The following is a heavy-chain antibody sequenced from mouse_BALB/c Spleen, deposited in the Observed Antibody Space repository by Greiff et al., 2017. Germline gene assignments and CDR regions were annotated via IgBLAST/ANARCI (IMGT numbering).Heavy chain of an antibody. D-gene: IGHD1-1*01. Sequence: VKLQESGAELVKPGASVKLSCKASGYTFTEYIIHWVKQRSGQGLEWIGWFYPGSGSIKYNEKFKDKATLTADKSSSTVYMELSRLTSEDSAVYFCARHEDYYGSSSYAMDYWGQGTSVTVSS. CDR1: GYTFTEYI. V-gene: IGHV1-62-2*01. CDR3: ARHEDYYGSSSYAMDY. J-gene: IGHJ4*01. CDR2: FYPGSGSI.